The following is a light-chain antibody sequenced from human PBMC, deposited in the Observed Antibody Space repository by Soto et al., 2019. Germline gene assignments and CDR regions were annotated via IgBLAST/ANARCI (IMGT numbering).Light chain of an antibody. CDR2: DVS. CDR1: SSEVGGYNY. V-gene: IGLV2-14*01. Sequence: QSVLTQPASVSGSPGQSITISCTGTSSEVGGYNYVSWYQQHPGKAPKLMIYDVSNRPSGVSNRFSGSKSGNTASLTISGLQAEDEADYYCSSYTSSSTLVFGTGTKVTVL. CDR3: SSYTSSSTLV. J-gene: IGLJ1*01.